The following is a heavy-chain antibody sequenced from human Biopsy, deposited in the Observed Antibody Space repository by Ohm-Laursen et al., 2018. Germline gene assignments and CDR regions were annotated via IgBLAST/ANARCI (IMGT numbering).Heavy chain of an antibody. V-gene: IGHV4-34*01. CDR1: GESSSGYF. CDR2: INQSVST. D-gene: IGHD5-12*01. CDR3: ARGSGYFKLDV. J-gene: IGHJ6*02. Sequence: SQTLSLTCAVNGESSSGYFWNWIRQPPGKGLEWIGEINQSVSTKYNPSLKRRATLSADSSNSQFSLRLTSVTAADTAIYYCARGSGYFKLDVWGQGTTVTVSS.